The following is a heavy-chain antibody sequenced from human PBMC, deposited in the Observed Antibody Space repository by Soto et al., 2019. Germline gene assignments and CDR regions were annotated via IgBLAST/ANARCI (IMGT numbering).Heavy chain of an antibody. D-gene: IGHD1-1*01. V-gene: IGHV3-30*18. CDR2: ISYDGSNK. CDR1: GFTFSSYG. CDR3: AKVRGANNWANYYGLDV. J-gene: IGHJ6*02. Sequence: PGGSLRLSCAASGFTFSSYGMHWVRQAPGKGLEWVAVISYDGSNKYYADAVKGRFTISRDNAKNMVSLQMDSLRAEDTAVYYCAKVRGANNWANYYGLDVWGQGTTVTVSS.